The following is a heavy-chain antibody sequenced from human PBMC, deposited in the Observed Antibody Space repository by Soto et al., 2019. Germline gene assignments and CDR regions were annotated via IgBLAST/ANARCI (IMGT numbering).Heavy chain of an antibody. CDR3: ARGRGGWYPYYYYGMDV. J-gene: IGHJ6*02. CDR1: GGSFSGYY. Sequence: SETLSLTCAVYGGSFSGYYWSWIRQPPGKGLEWIGEINRSGSTNYNPSLKSRVTISVDTSKNQFSLKLSSVTAADTAVYYCARGRGGWYPYYYYGMDVWGQGTTVTVSS. D-gene: IGHD6-19*01. V-gene: IGHV4-34*01. CDR2: INRSGST.